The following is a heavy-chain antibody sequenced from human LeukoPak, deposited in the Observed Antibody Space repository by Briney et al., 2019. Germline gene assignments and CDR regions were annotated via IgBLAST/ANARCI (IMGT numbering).Heavy chain of an antibody. CDR3: AKQGGVVVPAAYMDV. CDR2: ISGSGGST. CDR1: GFTFSTYA. V-gene: IGHV3-23*01. Sequence: GGSLRLSCAASGFTFSTYAMSWVRQAPGKGLEWVSGISGSGGSTFYADSVKGRFTISRDNSKNTLYLQMNSLRAEDTAVYYCAKQGGVVVPAAYMDVWGKGTTVTISS. D-gene: IGHD2-2*01. J-gene: IGHJ6*03.